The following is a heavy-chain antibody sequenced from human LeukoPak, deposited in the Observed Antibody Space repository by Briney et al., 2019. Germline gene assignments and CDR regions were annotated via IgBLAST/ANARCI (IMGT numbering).Heavy chain of an antibody. J-gene: IGHJ3*02. Sequence: GGSLRLSCAASGFTFSTYAMTWVRQAPGKGLEWVSGIVSGGSTYSADSVKGRFTISRDTSKNTLYLQMNSLRAEDTAVYYCAKTRAVWDSDVFDIWGQGTMVIVSS. CDR1: GFTFSTYA. D-gene: IGHD3-16*01. CDR3: AKTRAVWDSDVFDI. V-gene: IGHV3-23*01. CDR2: IVSGGST.